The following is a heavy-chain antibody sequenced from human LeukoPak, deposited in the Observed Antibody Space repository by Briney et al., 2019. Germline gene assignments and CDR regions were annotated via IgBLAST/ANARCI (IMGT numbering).Heavy chain of an antibody. D-gene: IGHD1-26*01. CDR3: TSLVVGGPDYFDY. V-gene: IGHV3-72*01. Sequence: GWSLRLSCAASGFIFIDYYMDWVRQAPGKGLEWVGRSSNKANSYTTDYAASVKGRFTISRDDSKNSLYLQMNSLKTEDTAVYYCTSLVVGGPDYFDYWGQGTLVTVSS. CDR2: SSNKANSYTT. CDR1: GFIFIDYY. J-gene: IGHJ4*02.